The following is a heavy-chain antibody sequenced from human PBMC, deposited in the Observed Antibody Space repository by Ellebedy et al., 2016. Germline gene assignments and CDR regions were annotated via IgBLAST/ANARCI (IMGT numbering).Heavy chain of an antibody. D-gene: IGHD3-10*01. Sequence: SETLSLXCTVSGGSISSYYWSWIRQPPGKGLEWIGYIYYSGSTNYNPSLKSRVTISVDTSKNQFSLKLSSVTAADTAVYYCARDGVYGSGSYPWLDPWGQGTLVTVSS. CDR3: ARDGVYGSGSYPWLDP. V-gene: IGHV4-59*12. J-gene: IGHJ5*02. CDR1: GGSISSYY. CDR2: IYYSGST.